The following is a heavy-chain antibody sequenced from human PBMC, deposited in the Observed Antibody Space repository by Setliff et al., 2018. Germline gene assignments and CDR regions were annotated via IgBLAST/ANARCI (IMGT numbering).Heavy chain of an antibody. Sequence: PSETLSLTCTVSGGSISTYYWSWIRQPPGKGLEWIGHVYYSGIANYSPSLKSRVTLSVDTSKNQFSLRLSSVTAADTAVYYCARGGTYRYFDYWGQGTLVTVSS. CDR3: ARGGTYRYFDY. CDR2: VYYSGIA. CDR1: GGSISTYY. V-gene: IGHV4-59*01. J-gene: IGHJ4*02. D-gene: IGHD5-12*01.